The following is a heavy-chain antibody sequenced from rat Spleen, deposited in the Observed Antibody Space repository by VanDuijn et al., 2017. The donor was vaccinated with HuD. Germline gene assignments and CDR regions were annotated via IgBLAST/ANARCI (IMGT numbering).Heavy chain of an antibody. CDR1: GFTFSNYD. D-gene: IGHD5-1*01. CDR3: TRAVLTGRDY. V-gene: IGHV5-27*01. CDR2: ISTSGGST. J-gene: IGHJ2*01. Sequence: EVQLVESGGGLVQPGRSLKLSCAASGFTFSNYDMAWVRQAPTKGLEWVASISTSGGSTYYRDSVKGRFTVSRDNAKSTLYLQMNSLRSEDTATYYCTRAVLTGRDYWGQGVMVTVSS.